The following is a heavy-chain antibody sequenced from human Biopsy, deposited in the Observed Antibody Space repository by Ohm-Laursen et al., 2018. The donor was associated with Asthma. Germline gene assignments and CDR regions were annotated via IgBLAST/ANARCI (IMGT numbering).Heavy chain of an antibody. CDR3: ARGGLHYYEYYGMDV. D-gene: IGHD2-21*02. V-gene: IGHV3-30*04. CDR1: GFTFDNYT. Sequence: SLRPSCAASGFTFDNYTMHWVCQAPGKGLEWVTIISYDGRNTYYADSVEGRFTISRDNSKNTLFLQMSSLRPEDTAVYYCARGGLHYYEYYGMDVWGQGTTVTVSS. CDR2: ISYDGRNT. J-gene: IGHJ6*02.